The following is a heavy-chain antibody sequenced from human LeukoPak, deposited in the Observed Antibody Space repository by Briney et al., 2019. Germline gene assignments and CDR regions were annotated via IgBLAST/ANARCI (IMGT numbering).Heavy chain of an antibody. Sequence: SETLSLTCTVSGGSISSGSYYWSWIRQPAGKGLEWIGRIYTSGSTNYNPSLKSRVTISVDTSKNQFSLKLTSVTAADTAVYYCARRTVYCTNGECYSVNFDFWGQGNLVTVSS. CDR1: GGSISSGSYY. CDR2: IYTSGST. D-gene: IGHD2-8*01. CDR3: ARRTVYCTNGECYSVNFDF. J-gene: IGHJ4*02. V-gene: IGHV4-61*02.